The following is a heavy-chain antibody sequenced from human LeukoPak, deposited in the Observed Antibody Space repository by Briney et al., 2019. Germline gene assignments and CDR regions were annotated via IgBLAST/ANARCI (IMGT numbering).Heavy chain of an antibody. D-gene: IGHD3-22*01. CDR3: ARGYYYDSSFDP. V-gene: IGHV4-61*08. J-gene: IGHJ5*02. Sequence: PSETLSLTCTVSGGSISSGDYYWSWIRQPPGKGLEWIGYIYYSGSTNYNPSLMSRVTISVDTSKNQFSLKLSSVTAADTAVYYCARGYYYDSSFDPWGQGTLVTVSS. CDR2: IYYSGST. CDR1: GGSISSGDYY.